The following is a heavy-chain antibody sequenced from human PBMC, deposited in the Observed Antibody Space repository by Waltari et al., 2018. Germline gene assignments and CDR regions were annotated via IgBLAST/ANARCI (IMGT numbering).Heavy chain of an antibody. J-gene: IGHJ4*02. V-gene: IGHV3-30*02. CDR1: GFTFTTYG. D-gene: IGHD1-26*01. CDR3: GIDVSGPIDY. CDR2: IRYNGIDK. Sequence: QVQLVESGGGVVQPGESLRLSCTASGFTFTTYGMHWVRQAQGKGLGWLAFIRYNGIDKYYADSVRGRFTISRDISKNAVYLQMNSLRADDTAVYYCGIDVSGPIDYWGQGTLVTVSS.